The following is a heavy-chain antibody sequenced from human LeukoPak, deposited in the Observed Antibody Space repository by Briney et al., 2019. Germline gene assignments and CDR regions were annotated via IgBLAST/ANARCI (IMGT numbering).Heavy chain of an antibody. CDR2: INPDGSEK. D-gene: IGHD3-16*02. CDR1: RFTFSHYW. Sequence: GGSLRLSCAASRFTFSHYWMSWVRQAPGKGLEWVARINPDGSEKSYVDSVMGRFTISRDNTKDSLYLQLHSVRAEDTAVYYCAGLSYYFDLWGRGTLVTVSS. J-gene: IGHJ2*01. V-gene: IGHV3-7*01. CDR3: AGLSYYFDL.